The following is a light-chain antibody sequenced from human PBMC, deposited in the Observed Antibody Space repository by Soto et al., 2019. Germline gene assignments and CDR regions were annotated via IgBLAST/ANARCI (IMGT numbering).Light chain of an antibody. CDR3: NSYTSRSTYV. CDR1: SSDVGRYNY. CDR2: DVS. Sequence: QSVLTQPASVSGSPGRSITISCTGTSSDVGRYNYVSWYQQHPGKAPKLIIYDVSNRPSGVSNRFSGSKSGNTASLTISGLQAEDEADYYCNSYTSRSTYVFGTGTKVTVL. J-gene: IGLJ1*01. V-gene: IGLV2-14*01.